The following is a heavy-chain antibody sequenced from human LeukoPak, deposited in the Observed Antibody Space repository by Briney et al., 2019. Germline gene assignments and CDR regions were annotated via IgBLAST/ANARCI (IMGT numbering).Heavy chain of an antibody. V-gene: IGHV4-39*01. D-gene: IGHD5-18*01. CDR1: GGSISSSSYY. CDR3: ARQGVVDTAMVTLDY. CDR2: IYYSGST. Sequence: SETLSLTCTVSGGSISSSSYYWGWIRQPPGKGLEWIGSIYYSGSTYYNPSLKSRVTISVDTSKNQFSLKLSSVTAADTAVYYCARQGVVDTAMVTLDYWGQGTLVTVSS. J-gene: IGHJ4*02.